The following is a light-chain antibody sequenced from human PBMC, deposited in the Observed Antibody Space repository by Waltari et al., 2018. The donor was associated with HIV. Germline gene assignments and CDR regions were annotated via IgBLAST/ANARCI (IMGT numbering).Light chain of an antibody. Sequence: NFMLAQPHSVSESPGKTVTNSCTRSSGSIASNSGQWYQQRPGTSPTTVIYEDNQRPSGVPGRFSGSIDSSSNSASLTISALKTEDEADYYCQSYDSSTPVVFGGGTKLTV. CDR1: SGSIASNS. J-gene: IGLJ2*01. CDR2: EDN. CDR3: QSYDSSTPVV. V-gene: IGLV6-57*01.